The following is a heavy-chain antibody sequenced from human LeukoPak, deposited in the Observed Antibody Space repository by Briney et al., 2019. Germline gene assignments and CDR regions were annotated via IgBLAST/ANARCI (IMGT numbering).Heavy chain of an antibody. Sequence: SETLSLTCTVSGGSISSSSYYWGWIRQPPGKGLEWIGSIYYSGSTYYNPSLKSRVTISVDTSKNQFSLKLSSVTAADTAVYYCARQPYDFWSGPHNNWFDPWGQGTLVTVSS. CDR1: GGSISSSSYY. J-gene: IGHJ5*02. V-gene: IGHV4-39*01. CDR2: IYYSGST. CDR3: ARQPYDFWSGPHNNWFDP. D-gene: IGHD3-3*01.